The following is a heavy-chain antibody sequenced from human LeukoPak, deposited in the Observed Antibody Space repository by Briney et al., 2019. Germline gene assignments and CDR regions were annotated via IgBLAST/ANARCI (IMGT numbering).Heavy chain of an antibody. V-gene: IGHV4-34*01. D-gene: IGHD2-2*01. CDR1: GGSFSGYY. CDR3: ARAVVPAAIGLEYFDY. CDR2: INHSGST. J-gene: IGHJ4*02. Sequence: SETLSLTCAVYGGSFSGYYWSWIRQPPGKGLEWIGEINHSGSTNYNPSLKSRVTISVDTSKNQFSLKLSSVTAADTAVYYCARAVVPAAIGLEYFDYWGQGTLVTVSS.